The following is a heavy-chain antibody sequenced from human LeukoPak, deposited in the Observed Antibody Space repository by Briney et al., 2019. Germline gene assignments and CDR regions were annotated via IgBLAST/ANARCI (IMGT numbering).Heavy chain of an antibody. J-gene: IGHJ4*02. CDR2: IIPIFGTA. CDR1: GGTFSSYA. D-gene: IGHD6-19*01. CDR3: ARDQVYNSAQGVVDY. Sequence: SVKVSCKASGGTFSSYAISWVRQAPGQGLEWMGGIIPIFGTANYAQKFQGRVTMTRDTSISTAYMELSRLRSDDTAVYYCARDQVYNSAQGVVDYWGQGTLVTVSS. V-gene: IGHV1-69*05.